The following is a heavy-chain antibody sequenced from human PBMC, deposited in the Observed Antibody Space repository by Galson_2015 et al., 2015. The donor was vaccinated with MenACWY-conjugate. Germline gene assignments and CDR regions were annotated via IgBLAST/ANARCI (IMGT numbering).Heavy chain of an antibody. CDR3: ARGRRLIGGLDP. V-gene: IGHV4-59*01. CDR2: MDYTGST. D-gene: IGHD2-8*01. J-gene: IGHJ5*02. CDR1: GGSISSFY. Sequence: SETLSLTCTVSGGSISSFYLNWIRQPPGKGLEWIGYMDYTGSTNYNPSLKSRVTISVDTSKNQFSLNLASVTAADTAVYYCARGRRLIGGLDPWGQGTLVTVSS.